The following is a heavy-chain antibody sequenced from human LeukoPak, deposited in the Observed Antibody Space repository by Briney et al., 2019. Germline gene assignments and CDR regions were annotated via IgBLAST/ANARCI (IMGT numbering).Heavy chain of an antibody. V-gene: IGHV3-7*01. D-gene: IGHD6-13*01. Sequence: AGGSLRLSCAASGFTFSNYWMSWVRQAPGKGLEWVANIKQDGSEKYYVDSVKGRFTISRDNAKKSLYLQMNSLRAEDTAVYYCARLVSSIVAADSYDYWGQGTLVTVPS. CDR3: ARLVSSIVAADSYDY. CDR2: IKQDGSEK. CDR1: GFTFSNYW. J-gene: IGHJ4*02.